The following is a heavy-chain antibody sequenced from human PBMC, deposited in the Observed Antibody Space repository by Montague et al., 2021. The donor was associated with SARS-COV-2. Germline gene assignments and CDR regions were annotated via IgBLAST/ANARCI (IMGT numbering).Heavy chain of an antibody. D-gene: IGHD1-26*01. J-gene: IGHJ3*02. CDR1: GFSLGTSGMC. CDR2: IDWDDDK. CDR3: ARIWGATRGDAFDI. Sequence: PALVKPTQTLTLTCTFPGFSLGTSGMCVSWICQPPGKALEWLALIDWDDDKYYSTSLKTRLTISKDTSKNQVVLTMTNMDPVDTATYYCARIWGATRGDAFDIWGQGTMVTVSS. V-gene: IGHV2-70*01.